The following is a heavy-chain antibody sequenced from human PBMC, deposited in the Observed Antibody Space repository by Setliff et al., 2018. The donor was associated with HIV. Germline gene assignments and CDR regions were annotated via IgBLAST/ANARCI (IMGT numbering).Heavy chain of an antibody. D-gene: IGHD6-19*01. Sequence: SLRLSCVASGFTFSNYDMIWVRQAPGKGLEWISYISSSGSPIYHADSVEGRFTTSRDNAKNSLYLLMDSLGVEDTAVYYCATGSYSSVWYGFDYWGQGTLVTVSS. CDR3: ATGSYSSVWYGFDY. CDR2: ISSSGSPI. CDR1: GFTFSNYD. J-gene: IGHJ4*02. V-gene: IGHV3-48*03.